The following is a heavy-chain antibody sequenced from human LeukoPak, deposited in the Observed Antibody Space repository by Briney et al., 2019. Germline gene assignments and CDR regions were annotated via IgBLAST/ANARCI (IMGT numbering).Heavy chain of an antibody. V-gene: IGHV4-34*01. Sequence: SETLSLTCAVYGGSFSGYYWSWIRQPPGKGLEWIGEINHSGSTNYNPSLKSRVTISADTSKNQFSLKLSSVTAADTAVYYCARLAARSYWGQGTLVTVSS. J-gene: IGHJ4*02. CDR1: GGSFSGYY. CDR3: ARLAARSY. D-gene: IGHD6-6*01. CDR2: INHSGST.